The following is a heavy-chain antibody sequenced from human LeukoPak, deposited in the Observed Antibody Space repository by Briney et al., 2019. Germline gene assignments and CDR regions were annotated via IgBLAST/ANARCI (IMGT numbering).Heavy chain of an antibody. V-gene: IGHV3-73*01. J-gene: IGHJ5*02. CDR3: TRDSGTYNWFDP. CDR1: GFTFSGSA. Sequence: PGGSLTLSCAASGFTFSGSAIHWVRQSSGKGLEWVGQIDKKDRGYATATAYAASVTGRFTISRDHSINTAYLQMKSLRTEDTALYYCTRDSGTYNWFDPWGQGTLVTVSS. D-gene: IGHD1-26*01. CDR2: IDKKDRGYATAT.